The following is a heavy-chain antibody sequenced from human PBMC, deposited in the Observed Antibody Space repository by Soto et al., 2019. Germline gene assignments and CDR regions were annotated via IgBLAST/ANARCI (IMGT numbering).Heavy chain of an antibody. D-gene: IGHD3-10*01. CDR2: ITDTGGDA. Sequence: GGSLRLSCVASGLTFGSRAMSWVRQAPGEGLQWVSTITDTGGDAKYADSVRGRFVISRDNSKKTLYLQMTSLTAEDSAMYFCARGSTDSYPGSRIFDFWGRGTLVTVFS. CDR3: ARGSTDSYPGSRIFDF. V-gene: IGHV3-23*01. J-gene: IGHJ4*02. CDR1: GLTFGSRA.